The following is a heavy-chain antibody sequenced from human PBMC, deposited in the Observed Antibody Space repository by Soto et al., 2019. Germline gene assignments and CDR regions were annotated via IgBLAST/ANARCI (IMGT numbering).Heavy chain of an antibody. J-gene: IGHJ5*02. CDR1: GGSFSGYY. CDR3: ARGDRYCTNGVCSSNWFDP. CDR2: INHSGST. Sequence: SETLSLTCAVYGGSFSGYYWSWIRQPPGKGLEWIGEINHSGSTNYNPSLKSRVTISVDTSKNQFSLKLSSVTAADTAVYYCARGDRYCTNGVCSSNWFDPWGQGTLVTVSS. V-gene: IGHV4-34*01. D-gene: IGHD2-8*01.